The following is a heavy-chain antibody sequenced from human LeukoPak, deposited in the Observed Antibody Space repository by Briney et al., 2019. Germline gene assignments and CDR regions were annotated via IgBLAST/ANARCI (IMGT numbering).Heavy chain of an antibody. Sequence: GSLRLSWAAAAFTCSDYYMTCIRQAARRGLEWVSYISGSGSTIYYANSVKGRFTISRDNAKNSLYLQMNSLRAEDTAIYYCAKGSYLRIYSAFDYWGQGTLVTVYS. J-gene: IGHJ4*02. V-gene: IGHV3-11*01. CDR2: ISGSGSTI. CDR1: AFTCSDYY. D-gene: IGHD5-12*01. CDR3: AKGSYLRIYSAFDY.